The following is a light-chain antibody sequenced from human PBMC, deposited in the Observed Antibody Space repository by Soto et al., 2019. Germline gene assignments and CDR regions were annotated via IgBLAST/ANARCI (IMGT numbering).Light chain of an antibody. CDR2: DNY. Sequence: QSVLTQPPTVSAAPGQRVTIFCSGSSSTIGNNYVSWYQQLPGTAPILLIYDNYYRPSGIPDRFSGSKSGTSATLVITGVQTGDEADYSCGTWDSNLNNGVVFGGGTKLTVL. J-gene: IGLJ2*01. V-gene: IGLV1-51*01. CDR1: SSTIGNNY. CDR3: GTWDSNLNNGVV.